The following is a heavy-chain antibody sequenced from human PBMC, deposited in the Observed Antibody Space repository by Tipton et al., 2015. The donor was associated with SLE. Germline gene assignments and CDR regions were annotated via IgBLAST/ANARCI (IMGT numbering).Heavy chain of an antibody. V-gene: IGHV3-30*02. CDR2: IRYDGSNK. CDR1: GFTFSSYG. CDR3: AKDALLFGELPYAFDI. Sequence: SLRLSCAASGFTFSSYGMHWVRQAPGKGLEWVAFIRYDGSNKYYADSVKGRFTISRDNSKSTLYLQMNSLRAEDTAVYYCAKDALLFGELPYAFDIWGQGTMVTVSS. J-gene: IGHJ3*02. D-gene: IGHD3-10*01.